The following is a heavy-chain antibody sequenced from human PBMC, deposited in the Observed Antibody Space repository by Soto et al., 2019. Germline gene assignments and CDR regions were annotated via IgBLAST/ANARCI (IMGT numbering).Heavy chain of an antibody. CDR3: AKRGTLTGAPGAVDV. CDR2: ISGSGGST. J-gene: IGHJ6*02. Sequence: GGSLRLSCAASGFTFSSYAMSWVRQAPGKGLEWVSAISGSGGSTYYADSVKGRFTISRDNSKNTLYLQMNSLRAEDTAVYYCAKRGTLTGAPGAVDVWGQGTTVTVSS. CDR1: GFTFSSYA. V-gene: IGHV3-23*01. D-gene: IGHD1-26*01.